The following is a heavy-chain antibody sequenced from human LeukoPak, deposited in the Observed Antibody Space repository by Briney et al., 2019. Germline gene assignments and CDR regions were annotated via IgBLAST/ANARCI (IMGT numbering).Heavy chain of an antibody. CDR3: ARDGVIPTAKIYYYYYYMDV. J-gene: IGHJ6*03. Sequence: SETLSLTCTVSGGSISSGSYYWGWIRQPPGKGLEWIGRIYTSGSTNYNPSLKSRVTISVDTSKNQFSLKLSSVTAADTAVYYCARDGVIPTAKIYYYYYYMDVWGKGTTVTVSS. CDR1: GGSISSGSYY. V-gene: IGHV4-61*02. CDR2: IYTSGST. D-gene: IGHD2-2*01.